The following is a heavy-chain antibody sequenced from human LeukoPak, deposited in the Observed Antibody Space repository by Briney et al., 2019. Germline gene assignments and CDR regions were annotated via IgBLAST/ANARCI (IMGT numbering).Heavy chain of an antibody. Sequence: GRSLRPSRVATGLTLTTSRMNWVRQAPGKGLEWVSFISTSSIYIYYADSVKGRFTITIDNAKKSLYLQMKSLRAEDTAVYYCAKDGSTPWGYYMDVWGKGTMVTISS. CDR3: AKDGSTPWGYYMDV. CDR1: GLTLTTSR. V-gene: IGHV3-21*01. J-gene: IGHJ6*03. CDR2: ISTSSIYI. D-gene: IGHD3-10*01.